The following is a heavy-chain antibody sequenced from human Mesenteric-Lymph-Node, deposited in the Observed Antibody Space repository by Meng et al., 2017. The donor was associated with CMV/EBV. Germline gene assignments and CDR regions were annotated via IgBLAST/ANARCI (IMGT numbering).Heavy chain of an antibody. D-gene: IGHD5-24*01. V-gene: IGHV1-18*01. CDR2: ITGYNDSR. CDR1: GYAFTSYG. Sequence: ASVKVSCKASGYAFTSYGITWVRQAPGQGLEWMGWITGYNDSRSYAQQFQGRVTMTTDTSTSTAYLDLRRLRSDDTAVYYCARDSDGYKDSLADYWGQGTLVTVSS. CDR3: ARDSDGYKDSLADY. J-gene: IGHJ4*02.